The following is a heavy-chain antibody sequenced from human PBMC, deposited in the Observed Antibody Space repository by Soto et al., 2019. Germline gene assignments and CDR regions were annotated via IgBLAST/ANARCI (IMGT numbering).Heavy chain of an antibody. CDR1: GFTFSNYW. Sequence: EVQLVESGGGLVQPGGSLRLSCAASGFTFSNYWMSWVRQAPGKGLGWVANIKQDGSEKDYVDSVKGRFTISRDNAQNSLYAQMNRRRAEGPAGQFCGTEVGLGLGNALDILGPATVVTVS. J-gene: IGHJ3*02. CDR3: GTEVGLGLGNALDI. V-gene: IGHV3-7*04. D-gene: IGHD1-26*01. CDR2: IKQDGSEK.